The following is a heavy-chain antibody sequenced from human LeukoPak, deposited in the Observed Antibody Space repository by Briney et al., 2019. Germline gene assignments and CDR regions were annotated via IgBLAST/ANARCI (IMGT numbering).Heavy chain of an antibody. CDR1: GGSISSYY. J-gene: IGHJ4*02. V-gene: IGHV4-59*01. D-gene: IGHD5-18*01. Sequence: SETLSLTCTVSGGSISSYYWSWIRQSPGKGLEWIGYIYYSGSTNYNPSLKSRVTISVDTSKNQFSLKLSSVTAADTAVYYCARAGAGYSPLDYWGQGTLVTVSS. CDR3: ARAGAGYSPLDY. CDR2: IYYSGST.